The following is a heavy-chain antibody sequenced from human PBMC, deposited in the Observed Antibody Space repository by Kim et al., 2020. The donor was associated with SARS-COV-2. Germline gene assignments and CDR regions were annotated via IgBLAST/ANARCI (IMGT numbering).Heavy chain of an antibody. Sequence: GGSLRLSCAASGFTVSADHMSWVRQAPGKGLEWVSLLFSDSRTFYADSVKGRFTISRDDSRNTVYLEMNSLRPEDTAIYYCARHDWFDPWGHGTQVTVSS. J-gene: IGHJ5*02. V-gene: IGHV3-53*01. CDR2: LFSDSRT. CDR1: GFTVSADH. CDR3: ARHDWFDP.